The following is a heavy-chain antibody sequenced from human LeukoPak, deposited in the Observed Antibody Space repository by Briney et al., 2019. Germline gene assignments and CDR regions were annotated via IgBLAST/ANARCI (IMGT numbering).Heavy chain of an antibody. CDR2: INPNSGGT. Sequence: GASVKVSCKASGYTFTGYYMHWVRQAPGQGLEWMGWINPNSGGTNYAQKFQGRVTMTTDTPSSTAYMEVRSLRSDDTAVYYCARVDMLTGYYFFDYWGQGTLVTVSS. J-gene: IGHJ4*02. CDR3: ARVDMLTGYYFFDY. D-gene: IGHD3-9*01. V-gene: IGHV1-2*02. CDR1: GYTFTGYY.